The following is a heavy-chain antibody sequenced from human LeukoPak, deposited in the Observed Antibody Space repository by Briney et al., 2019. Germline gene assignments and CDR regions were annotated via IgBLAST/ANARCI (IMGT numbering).Heavy chain of an antibody. V-gene: IGHV1-2*02. CDR2: INPNSGGT. Sequence: ASVKVSCKASGYTFTGYYMHWVRQAPGQGLEWMGWINPNSGGTNYAQKFQGRVTMTRDTSISTAYMELSRLRSDDTAAYYCAREENIVGATLGDYWGQGTLVTVSS. D-gene: IGHD1-26*01. CDR1: GYTFTGYY. CDR3: AREENIVGATLGDY. J-gene: IGHJ4*02.